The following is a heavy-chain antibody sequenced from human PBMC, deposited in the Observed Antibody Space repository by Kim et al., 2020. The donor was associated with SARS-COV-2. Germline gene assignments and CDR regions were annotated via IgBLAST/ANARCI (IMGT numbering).Heavy chain of an antibody. Sequence: SVKVSCKASGGTFSSYAISWVRQAPGQGLEWMGGIIPIFGTANYAQKFQGRVTITADESTSTAYMELSSLRSEDTAVYYCARQKVEGYDFWSGYLYYFDYWGQVTLVTVSS. CDR3: ARQKVEGYDFWSGYLYYFDY. V-gene: IGHV1-69*13. D-gene: IGHD3-3*01. CDR2: IIPIFGTA. J-gene: IGHJ4*02. CDR1: GGTFSSYA.